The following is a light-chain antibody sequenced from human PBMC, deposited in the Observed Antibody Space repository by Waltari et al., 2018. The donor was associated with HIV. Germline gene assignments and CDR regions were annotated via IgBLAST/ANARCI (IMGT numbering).Light chain of an antibody. V-gene: IGKV2-28*01. Sequence: DIVMTQSPLSLPVTPGEPASISCRSSQNLLDRHGYNYLDWYLQRQGQSPQLLIYFGSNRTAGVPDRFSGGGSGTDFTLKISRVEADDVGVYYCMQGLQTPQVTFGGGTKVEIK. CDR2: FGS. CDR3: MQGLQTPQVT. J-gene: IGKJ4*01. CDR1: QNLLDRHGYNY.